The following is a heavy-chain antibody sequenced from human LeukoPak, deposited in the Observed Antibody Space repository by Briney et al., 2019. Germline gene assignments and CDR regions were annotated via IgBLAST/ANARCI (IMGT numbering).Heavy chain of an antibody. Sequence: PGGSLRLSCAASGFSVSGNYMSWVRQAPGKGLEWVSAIYSGGATYYTDSVKGRFTMSRDNSKNTLYLQMNSLRAEDTAVYYCAKVDSSGYYYDYWGQGTLVTVSS. CDR3: AKVDSSGYYYDY. CDR2: IYSGGAT. CDR1: GFSVSGNY. D-gene: IGHD3-22*01. J-gene: IGHJ4*02. V-gene: IGHV3-53*01.